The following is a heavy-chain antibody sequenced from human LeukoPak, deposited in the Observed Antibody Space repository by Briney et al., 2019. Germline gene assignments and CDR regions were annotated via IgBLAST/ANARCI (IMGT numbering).Heavy chain of an antibody. CDR2: IYSNGDT. CDR1: GGSISGYY. V-gene: IGHV4-4*07. D-gene: IGHD6-13*01. J-gene: IGHJ4*02. CDR3: ARAAGAAGGQYFDY. Sequence: SETLSLTCTVSGGSISGYYWSWIRQPAGQGLEWIGRIYSNGDTRYNPSLKSRVTMSVDTSKNQLSLKLGPVTAADTAVYYCARAAGAAGGQYFDYCGQGTLVTVSS.